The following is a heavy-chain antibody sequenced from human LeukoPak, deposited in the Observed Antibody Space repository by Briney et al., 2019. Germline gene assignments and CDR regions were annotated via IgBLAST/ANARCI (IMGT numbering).Heavy chain of an antibody. CDR2: IYYSGST. CDR3: ARALYYDFWSGYSEGFDY. V-gene: IGHV4-59*01. CDR1: GGSISGYY. Sequence: SETLSLTCTVSGGSISGYYWSWIRQPPGKGLEWIGYIYYSGSTNYNPSLKSRVTISVDTSKNQFSLKLSSVTAADTAVYYCARALYYDFWSGYSEGFDYWGQGTLVTVSS. J-gene: IGHJ4*02. D-gene: IGHD3-3*01.